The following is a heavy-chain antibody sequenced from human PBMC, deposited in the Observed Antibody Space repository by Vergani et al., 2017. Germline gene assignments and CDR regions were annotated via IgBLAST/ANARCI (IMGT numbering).Heavy chain of an antibody. V-gene: IGHV2-5*02. CDR2: IYWDDDK. Sequence: QVTLKESGPTLVKPTQTLTLTCTFSGFSLSTSGVGVGWIRQPPGKALEWLALIYWDDDKRYSPSLKSRLTITKDTSKNQVVLTMTNMDPVDTATYYCAHRPGSCYSGTDNWFDPWGQGTLVTVSS. J-gene: IGHJ5*02. D-gene: IGHD2-15*01. CDR3: AHRPGSCYSGTDNWFDP. CDR1: GFSLSTSGVG.